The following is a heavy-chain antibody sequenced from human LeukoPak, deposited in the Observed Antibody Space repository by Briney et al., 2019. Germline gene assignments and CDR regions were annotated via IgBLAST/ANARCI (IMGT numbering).Heavy chain of an antibody. CDR2: ISYSGST. D-gene: IGHD2-15*01. CDR3: VRILPSGGLGSGTAFDV. V-gene: IGHV4-39*07. J-gene: IGHJ3*01. Sequence: SETLSLTCSVFGGSIRSSTFHWGWIRQPPGKGLEWIGIISYSGSTYYNPSLKSRITVSLDTSKNQFSLKLSSVTAADTALFYCVRILPSGGLGSGTAFDVWGRGTMVTVSS. CDR1: GGSIRSSTFH.